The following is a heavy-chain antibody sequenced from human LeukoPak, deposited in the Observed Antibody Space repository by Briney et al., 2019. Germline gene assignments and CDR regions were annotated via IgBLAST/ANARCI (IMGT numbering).Heavy chain of an antibody. J-gene: IGHJ5*02. Sequence: PGGSLRLSCAASGFTFSSYWMHWVRQAPGKGLVWVSRINSDGSSTSYADSVKGRFTIFRDNSKNTLYLQMNSLRAEDTAVYYCARAGGFGWFDPWGQGTLVTVSS. CDR1: GFTFSSYW. D-gene: IGHD3-10*01. V-gene: IGHV3-74*01. CDR3: ARAGGFGWFDP. CDR2: INSDGSST.